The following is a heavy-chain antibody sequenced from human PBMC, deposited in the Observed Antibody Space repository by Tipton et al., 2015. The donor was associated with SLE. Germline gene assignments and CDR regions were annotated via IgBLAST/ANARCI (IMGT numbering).Heavy chain of an antibody. Sequence: SLRLSCAASGFTFSNYAMHWVRQAPGKGLEWVAVISYDGSNKYYADSVKGRFTISRDNSKNTLYLQMNSLRGEDTGVYYCARGSSSIDYWGQGTLVTVSS. J-gene: IGHJ4*02. D-gene: IGHD2-2*01. CDR3: ARGSSSIDY. CDR1: GFTFSNYA. CDR2: ISYDGSNK. V-gene: IGHV3-30*04.